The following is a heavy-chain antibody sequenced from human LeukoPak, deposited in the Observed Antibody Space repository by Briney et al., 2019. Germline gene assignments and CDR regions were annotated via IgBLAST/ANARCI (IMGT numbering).Heavy chain of an antibody. CDR1: GYSISSGYY. CDR3: ARGPLTDY. J-gene: IGHJ4*02. V-gene: IGHV4-38-2*02. CDR2: IYHSGST. D-gene: IGHD4/OR15-4a*01. Sequence: PSETLSLTCTVSGYSISSGYYWGWIRQPPGKGLEWIGSIYHSGSTYYNPSLKSRVTISVDTSKNQFSLKLSSVTAADTAVYYCARGPLTDYWGQGTLVTVSS.